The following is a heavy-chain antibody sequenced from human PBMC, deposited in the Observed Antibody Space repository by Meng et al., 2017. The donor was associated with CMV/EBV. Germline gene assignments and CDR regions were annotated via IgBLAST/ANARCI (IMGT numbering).Heavy chain of an antibody. CDR3: ARGGYAVVPAATHY. V-gene: IGHV4-34*01. D-gene: IGHD2-2*01. J-gene: IGHJ4*02. CDR2: INHSGST. Sequence: GSLRLSCAVYGGSFRGYYWSWIRQPPGKGLEWIGEINHSGSTNYNSSLKSRVTISVDTSKNQFSLKLSSVTAADTAVYYCARGGYAVVPAATHYWGQGTLVTVSS. CDR1: GGSFRGYY.